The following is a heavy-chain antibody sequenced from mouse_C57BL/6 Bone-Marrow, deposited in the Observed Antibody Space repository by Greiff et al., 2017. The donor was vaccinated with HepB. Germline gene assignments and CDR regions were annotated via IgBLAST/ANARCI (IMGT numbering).Heavy chain of an antibody. V-gene: IGHV1-64*01. CDR1: GYTFTSYW. Sequence: VKLQQPGAELVKPGASVKLSCKASGYTFTSYWMHWVKQRPGQGLEWIGMIHPNSGSTNYNEKFKSKATLTVDKSSSTAYMQLSRLTSEDSAVYYCPRGVYDGYFYFDYWGQGTTLTVSS. J-gene: IGHJ2*01. D-gene: IGHD2-3*01. CDR3: PRGVYDGYFYFDY. CDR2: IHPNSGST.